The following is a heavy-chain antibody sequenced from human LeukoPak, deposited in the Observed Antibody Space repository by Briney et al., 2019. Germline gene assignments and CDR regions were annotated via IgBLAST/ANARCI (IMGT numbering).Heavy chain of an antibody. J-gene: IGHJ4*02. CDR2: VSNSGST. CDR1: DINTYF. D-gene: IGHD6-19*01. CDR3: ARTTPADYSGGWPYFDY. Sequence: SETLSLTCTVSDINTYFWSWIRPPPGKKLEWIGYVSNSGSTNYDYSLNSRVTISLDTSKKQFSLTLRSVTAADTAVYYCARTTPADYSGGWPYFDYWGQGILVTVSS. V-gene: IGHV4-4*08.